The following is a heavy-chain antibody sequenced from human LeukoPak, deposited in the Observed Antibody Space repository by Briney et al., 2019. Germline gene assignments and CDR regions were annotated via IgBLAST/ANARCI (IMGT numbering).Heavy chain of an antibody. Sequence: ASVKVSCKASGYTFTSYGISWVRQAPGQGLEWMGWISAYNGSTNYAQKLQGRVTMTTDTSTSTAYMELRSLRSDDTAVYYCAREDWAWGYFDLWGRGTLVTVSS. CDR3: AREDWAWGYFDL. CDR1: GYTFTSYG. D-gene: IGHD2-21*01. V-gene: IGHV1-18*01. CDR2: ISAYNGST. J-gene: IGHJ2*01.